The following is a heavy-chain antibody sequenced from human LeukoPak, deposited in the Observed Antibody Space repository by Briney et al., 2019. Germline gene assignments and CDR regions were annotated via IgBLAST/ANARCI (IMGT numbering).Heavy chain of an antibody. CDR1: GFTLSSYA. V-gene: IGHV3-23*01. CDR2: ISGNGRST. D-gene: IGHD1-26*01. CDR3: ASSLLGATIFDY. J-gene: IGHJ4*02. Sequence: GGSLRLSCAASGFTLSSYAMSWVRQAPGKGLEWVSGISGNGRSTYYADSVKGRFTISRDNSRNTLYLQMNSLRAEDTAVYYCASSLLGATIFDYWGQGTLVTVSS.